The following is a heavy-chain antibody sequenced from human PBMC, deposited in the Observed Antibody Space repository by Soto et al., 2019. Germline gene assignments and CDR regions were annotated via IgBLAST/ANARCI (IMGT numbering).Heavy chain of an antibody. D-gene: IGHD3-16*01. V-gene: IGHV3-23*01. CDR1: GFIFATTA. Sequence: VQLLQSGGGLVRPGGSLRLSCEASGFIFATTAMGWVRQAPGKGLEWVSTISGSGVRTYYADSVKGRFTISRGNSKNTLFLQMNSLRADDTAVYFCAAVMGSDYDYVWGSLSFDHWGQGALVTVST. J-gene: IGHJ4*02. CDR3: AAVMGSDYDYVWGSLSFDH. CDR2: ISGSGVRT.